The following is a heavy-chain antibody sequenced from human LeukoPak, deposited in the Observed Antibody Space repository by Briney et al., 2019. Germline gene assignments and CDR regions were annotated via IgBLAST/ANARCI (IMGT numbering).Heavy chain of an antibody. J-gene: IGHJ6*02. CDR3: ARDGDITPTDV. Sequence: GRSLRLSCAASGFTFSSFGMHWVRQAPGKGLEWVAVIWYDGSNKYYADSVKGRFTNSRDNSKNTLYLQMNSLKAEDTAVYYCARDGDITPTDVWGQGTTVTVSS. CDR2: IWYDGSNK. V-gene: IGHV3-33*01. D-gene: IGHD2-15*01. CDR1: GFTFSSFG.